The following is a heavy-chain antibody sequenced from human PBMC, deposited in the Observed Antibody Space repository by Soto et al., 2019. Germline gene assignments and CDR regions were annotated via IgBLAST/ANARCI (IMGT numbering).Heavy chain of an antibody. CDR3: AIPSSSLLNDAFDI. J-gene: IGHJ3*02. Sequence: SETLSLICTVSGGSISSYYWSWIRQPPGKGLEWIGYIYYSGSTNYNPSLKSRVTISVDTSKNQFSLKLSSVTAADTAVYYCAIPSSSLLNDAFDIWGQGTMVTVSS. CDR2: IYYSGST. V-gene: IGHV4-59*01. CDR1: GGSISSYY. D-gene: IGHD6-13*01.